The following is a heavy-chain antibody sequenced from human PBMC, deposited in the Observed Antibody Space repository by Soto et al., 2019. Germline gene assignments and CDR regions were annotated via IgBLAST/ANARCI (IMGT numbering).Heavy chain of an antibody. Sequence: PGGSLRLSCAASGFTFSSYAMSWVRQAPGKGLEWVSAISTSGGSTFYADSVKGRFTISKDNSKNMLYLEMNSLRAEDTAVYYCVKNYIQLYFGGQGTLVTVSS. D-gene: IGHD5-18*01. CDR2: ISTSGGST. CDR3: VKNYIQLYF. J-gene: IGHJ4*02. V-gene: IGHV3-23*01. CDR1: GFTFSSYA.